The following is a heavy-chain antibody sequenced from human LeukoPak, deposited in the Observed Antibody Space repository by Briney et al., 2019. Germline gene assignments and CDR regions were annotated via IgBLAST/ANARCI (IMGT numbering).Heavy chain of an antibody. Sequence: EGSLRLSCAASGFTFSSYAMSWVRQAPGKGLEWVSAISGSVGSTYYADSVKGRFTISRDNSKNTLSLQMNSLRAEDTAVYYCATRGTYYLPHDYWGQGTLVTVSS. D-gene: IGHD1-26*01. J-gene: IGHJ4*02. CDR3: ATRGTYYLPHDY. CDR2: ISGSVGST. CDR1: GFTFSSYA. V-gene: IGHV3-23*01.